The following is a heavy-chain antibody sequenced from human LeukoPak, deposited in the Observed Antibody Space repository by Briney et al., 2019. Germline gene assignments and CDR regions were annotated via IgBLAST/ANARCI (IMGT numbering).Heavy chain of an antibody. CDR3: ARVREYYESSGYYFYYFDY. J-gene: IGHJ4*02. V-gene: IGHV4-59*01. CDR1: GGSISSYY. Sequence: PSETLSLTCTVSGGSISSYYWSWIRQPPGKGLEWIGYIYYSGSTNYNPSLRSRVTISVDTSKNQFSLKLSSVPAADTAVYYCARVREYYESSGYYFYYFDYWGQGTLVTVSS. D-gene: IGHD3-22*01. CDR2: IYYSGST.